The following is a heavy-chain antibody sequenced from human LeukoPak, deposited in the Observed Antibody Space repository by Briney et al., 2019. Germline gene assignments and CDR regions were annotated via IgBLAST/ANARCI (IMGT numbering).Heavy chain of an antibody. CDR1: GGSISTSSYY. J-gene: IGHJ4*02. D-gene: IGHD7-27*01. CDR3: ARQQYHNWGYRYFDY. Sequence: SETLSLTCTVSGGSISTSSYYWGWIRQPPGKGLECIGNIYYSGSTYYNPSLKSRVTISVDTSKNQFSLKLSSVTAADTAVYYCARQQYHNWGYRYFDYWGQGTLVTVSS. CDR2: IYYSGST. V-gene: IGHV4-39*01.